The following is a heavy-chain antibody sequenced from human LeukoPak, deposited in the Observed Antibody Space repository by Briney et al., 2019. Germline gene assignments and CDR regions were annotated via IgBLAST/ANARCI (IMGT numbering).Heavy chain of an antibody. V-gene: IGHV4-34*01. CDR2: INHSGST. Sequence: PSETLSLTCAVYGGSFSGYYWSWIRQPPGKGLEWIGEINHSGSTNYNPSLKSRVTISVDTSKNQFSLKLSSGTAADTAVYYCASMSYGYWGQGTLVTVSS. CDR1: GGSFSGYY. J-gene: IGHJ4*02. CDR3: ASMSYGY. D-gene: IGHD4-17*01.